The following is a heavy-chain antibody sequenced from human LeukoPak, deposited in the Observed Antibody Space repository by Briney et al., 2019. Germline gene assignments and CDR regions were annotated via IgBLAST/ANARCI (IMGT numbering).Heavy chain of an antibody. J-gene: IGHJ4*02. CDR3: ARTAADGVAAIIAVAGF. D-gene: IGHD6-19*01. V-gene: IGHV3-30*02. CDR1: KFIFSDYG. Sequence: PGGSLRLSCAASKFIFSDYGMHWVRQAPGKGLEWVAFIWYDGSDEYYADSVKGRFTISRDNSKNTLYLQMKSLTTEDTAVYYCARTAADGVAAIIAVAGFWGQGTLVTVSS. CDR2: IWYDGSDE.